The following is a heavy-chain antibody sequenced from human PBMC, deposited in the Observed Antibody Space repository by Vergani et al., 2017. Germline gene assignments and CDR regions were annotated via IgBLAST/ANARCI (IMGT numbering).Heavy chain of an antibody. D-gene: IGHD3-22*01. Sequence: EVQLVESGGGLVKPGGSLRLSCAASGFTFSSYAMTWVRLAPGKGLQWVSAISGSGGNTFYTDSVKGRFTISRDNSKDTLYLQMNSLRVEDTAVYYCARDLFYYDSSGYYSGFFDYWGQGTRVIVSS. CDR3: ARDLFYYDSSGYYSGFFDY. V-gene: IGHV3-23*04. CDR2: ISGSGGNT. J-gene: IGHJ4*02. CDR1: GFTFSSYA.